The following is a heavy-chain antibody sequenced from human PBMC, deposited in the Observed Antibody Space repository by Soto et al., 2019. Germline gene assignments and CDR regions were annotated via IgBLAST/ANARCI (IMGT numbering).Heavy chain of an antibody. Sequence: SETLSLTCTVSGGSISSYYWSWIRQPPGKGLEWIGYIYYSGSPNYNPSLKSRVTISVDTSKNQFSLKLSSVTAADTAVYYCARDYYDYIWGTRDDAFDIWGQGKMVTISS. CDR1: GGSISSYY. CDR3: ARDYYDYIWGTRDDAFDI. CDR2: IYYSGSP. V-gene: IGHV4-59*01. J-gene: IGHJ3*02. D-gene: IGHD3-16*01.